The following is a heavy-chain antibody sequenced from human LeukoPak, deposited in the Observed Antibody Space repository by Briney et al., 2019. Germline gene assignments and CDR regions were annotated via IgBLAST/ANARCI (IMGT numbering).Heavy chain of an antibody. J-gene: IGHJ4*02. CDR1: GFTFSSYS. CDR2: ISSSGSTI. Sequence: PGGSLRLSCAASGFTFSSYSMNWVRQAPGKGLEWVSYISSSGSTIYYADSVKGRFTISRDNAKNSLYLQMNSLRAEDTAVYYCARGYKKGFDYWGQGTLVTVSS. D-gene: IGHD5-24*01. CDR3: ARGYKKGFDY. V-gene: IGHV3-48*04.